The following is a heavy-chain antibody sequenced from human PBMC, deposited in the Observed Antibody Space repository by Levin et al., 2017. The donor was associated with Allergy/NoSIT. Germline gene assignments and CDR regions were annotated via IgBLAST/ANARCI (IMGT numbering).Heavy chain of an antibody. CDR1: GFTFSSYG. CDR2: ISYDGSNK. J-gene: IGHJ5*02. Sequence: GESLKISCAASGFTFSSYGMHWVRQAPGKGLEWVAVISYDGSNKYYADSVKGRFTISRDNSKNTLYLQMNSLRAEDTAVYYCAKVGLNRNQLDPWGQGTLVTVSS. V-gene: IGHV3-30*18. CDR3: AKVGLNRNQLDP. D-gene: IGHD1-14*01.